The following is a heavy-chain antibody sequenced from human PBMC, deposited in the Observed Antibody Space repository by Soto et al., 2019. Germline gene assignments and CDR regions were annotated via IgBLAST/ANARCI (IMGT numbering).Heavy chain of an antibody. V-gene: IGHV3-23*01. CDR1: GFTFNSYG. Sequence: GGSLRLSCAVSGFTFNSYGMSWVRQAPGKGLEWVSAISASGGSRYYADSVKGRFTISRDNSKNTLFLQMNSLSAEDTAVYYCARRYYYDGSGPYGMDVWGQGTTVTVSS. CDR3: ARRYYYDGSGPYGMDV. CDR2: ISASGGSR. D-gene: IGHD3-22*01. J-gene: IGHJ6*02.